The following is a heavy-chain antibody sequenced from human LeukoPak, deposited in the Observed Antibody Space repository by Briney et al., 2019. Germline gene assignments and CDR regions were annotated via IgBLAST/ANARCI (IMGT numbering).Heavy chain of an antibody. Sequence: SETLSLTCTVSGRSISGYYWSWIRQPPGKGLEWIGYIYYTGSTYYNPSLKSRVTISIDTSKNQFSLKLSSVTAADTAVYYCARNGSVTVWGQGTLVTVSS. J-gene: IGHJ4*02. V-gene: IGHV4-59*01. CDR2: IYYTGST. CDR1: GRSISGYY. D-gene: IGHD2-21*02. CDR3: ARNGSVTV.